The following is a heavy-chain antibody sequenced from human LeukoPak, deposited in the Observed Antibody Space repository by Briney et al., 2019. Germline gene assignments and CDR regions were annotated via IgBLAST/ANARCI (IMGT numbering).Heavy chain of an antibody. J-gene: IGHJ4*02. D-gene: IGHD2-2*01. V-gene: IGHV3-66*01. CDR3: ARASSDGVVPAATSFDC. CDR1: GFSFSDYW. Sequence: GGSLRLSCAASGFSFSDYWMTWVRQAPGKGLEWVSVIYSGGTTYYADSVKGRFTISRDNSKNIWYLQMNSLRAEDTAVYYCARASSDGVVPAATSFDCWGQGTLVTVSS. CDR2: IYSGGTT.